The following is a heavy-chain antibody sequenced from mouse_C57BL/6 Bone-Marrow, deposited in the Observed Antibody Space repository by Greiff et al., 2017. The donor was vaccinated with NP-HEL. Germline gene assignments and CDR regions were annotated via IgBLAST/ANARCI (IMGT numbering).Heavy chain of an antibody. J-gene: IGHJ1*03. CDR1: GFTFSDYY. D-gene: IGHD1-1*01. V-gene: IGHV5-12*01. CDR3: ARRDYGSSFYWYFDV. Sequence: EVKLMESGGGLVQPGGSLKLSCAASGFTFSDYYMYWVRQTPEKRLEWVAYISNGGGSTYYPDTVKGRFTISRDKAKNTLYLQMSRLKSEDTAMYYCARRDYGSSFYWYFDVWGTGTTVTVSS. CDR2: ISNGGGST.